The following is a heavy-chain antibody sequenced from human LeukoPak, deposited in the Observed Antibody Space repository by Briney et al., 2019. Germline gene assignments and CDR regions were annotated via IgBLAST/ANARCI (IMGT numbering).Heavy chain of an antibody. Sequence: GASLQISCKGSGYSFTSYWIGWVRQMPGKGLEWMGIIYPGDSDTRYGPSFQGQVTTSADKSISTAYLQWSSLKASDTALYYCARLFNEGYSDYWGQGTLVTVSS. V-gene: IGHV5-51*01. D-gene: IGHD2-15*01. CDR3: ARLFNEGYSDY. J-gene: IGHJ4*02. CDR1: GYSFTSYW. CDR2: IYPGDSDT.